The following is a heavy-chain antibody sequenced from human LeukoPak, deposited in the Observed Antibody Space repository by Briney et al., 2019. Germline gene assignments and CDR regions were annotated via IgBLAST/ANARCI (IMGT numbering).Heavy chain of an antibody. CDR3: ARGVAAAGK. Sequence: SGTLSLTCAVYGVSFSGYYWSWIRQPPGKGLEWIGEINHSGSTNYNPSLKSRVTISVDTSKNQFSLKLSSVTAADTAVYYCARGVAAAGKWGQGTLVTVSS. J-gene: IGHJ4*02. D-gene: IGHD6-13*01. V-gene: IGHV4-34*01. CDR2: INHSGST. CDR1: GVSFSGYY.